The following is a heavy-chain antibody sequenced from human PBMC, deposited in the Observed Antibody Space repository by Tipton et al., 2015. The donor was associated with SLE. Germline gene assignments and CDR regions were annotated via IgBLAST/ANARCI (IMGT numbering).Heavy chain of an antibody. CDR3: AKEYNGYGMDV. D-gene: IGHD1-1*01. J-gene: IGHJ6*02. Sequence: SLRLSCGASGFTFSSYAMHWVRQAPGKGLEWVAVISYDGSNKYYADSVKGRFTISRDNSKNTLYLQMNSLRAEDTAVYYCAKEYNGYGMDVWGQGTTVTVSS. CDR1: GFTFSSYA. CDR2: ISYDGSNK. V-gene: IGHV3-30*04.